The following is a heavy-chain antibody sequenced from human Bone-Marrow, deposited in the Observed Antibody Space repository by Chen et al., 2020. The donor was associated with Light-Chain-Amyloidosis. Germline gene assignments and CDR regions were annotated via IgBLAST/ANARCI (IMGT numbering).Heavy chain of an antibody. V-gene: IGHV1-69*06. CDR1: GGTFSSYA. Sequence: QVQLVQSGAEVKKPGSSVKVSCKASGGTFSSYAISWVRQAPGQGLEWMGGIIPIFGTANYAQKFQGRVTITADKSTSTAYMELSSLRSEDTAVYYCAREGRSGYDGGNWFDPWGQGTLVTVSS. CDR3: AREGRSGYDGGNWFDP. D-gene: IGHD5-12*01. CDR2: IIPIFGTA. J-gene: IGHJ5*02.